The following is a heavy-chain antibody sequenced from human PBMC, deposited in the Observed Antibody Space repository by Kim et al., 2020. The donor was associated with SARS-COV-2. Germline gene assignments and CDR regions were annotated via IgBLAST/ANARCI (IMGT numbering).Heavy chain of an antibody. CDR3: ARDKGFGYSSNWFDP. V-gene: IGHV1-2*06. CDR2: INPNSGGT. CDR1: GYTFTGYY. D-gene: IGHD5-18*01. Sequence: ASVKVSCKASGYTFTGYYMHWVRQAPGQGLEWMGRINPNSGGTNYAQKFQGRVTMTRDTSISTAYMELSRLRSDDTAVYYCARDKGFGYSSNWFDPWGQGTLVTVSS. J-gene: IGHJ5*02.